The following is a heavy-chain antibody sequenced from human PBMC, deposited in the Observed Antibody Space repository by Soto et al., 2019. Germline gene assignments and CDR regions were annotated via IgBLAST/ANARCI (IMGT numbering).Heavy chain of an antibody. CDR1: GFSFSSFS. J-gene: IGHJ4*02. CDR2: FSGSGTTT. CDR3: ARLGDYGSWSY. V-gene: IGHV3-48*04. D-gene: IGHD3-10*01. Sequence: EVHLVESGGELVQPGGSLRLSSAASGFSFSSFSMNWVRQAPGKGLEWVSYFSGSGTTTYYADSVKGRFTISRDNAKDSQQLQMNSLQAEDTAVYYCARLGDYGSWSYWGQGSLVTVSS.